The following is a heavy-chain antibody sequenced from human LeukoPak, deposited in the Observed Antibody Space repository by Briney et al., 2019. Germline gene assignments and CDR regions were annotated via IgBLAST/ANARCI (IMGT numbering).Heavy chain of an antibody. CDR1: GGSISSYY. CDR2: IYYSGST. J-gene: IGHJ6*02. D-gene: IGHD5-24*01. V-gene: IGHV4-59*08. Sequence: PSETLSLTCTVSGGSISSYYWSWIRQPPGKGLEWIGYIYYSGSTNYNPSLKSRVTISVDTSKNQFSLKLSSVTAADTAVYYCARGLFRRDGYNRVFYYYGMDVWGQGTTVTVSS. CDR3: ARGLFRRDGYNRVFYYYGMDV.